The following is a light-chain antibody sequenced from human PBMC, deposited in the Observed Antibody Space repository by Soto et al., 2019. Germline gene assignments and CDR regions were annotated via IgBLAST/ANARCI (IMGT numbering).Light chain of an antibody. J-gene: IGLJ3*02. CDR3: ALYMGSGIMV. CDR1: SGSVSITSY. Sequence: QAVVTQEPSFSVSPGGTVTLTCGLTSGSVSITSYPSWFQQSPGQAPRTLIYSTHTRSSGVPARFSGSILGGKAALTITGAQADDESHYYCALYMGSGIMVFGGGTKLTVL. CDR2: STH. V-gene: IGLV8-61*01.